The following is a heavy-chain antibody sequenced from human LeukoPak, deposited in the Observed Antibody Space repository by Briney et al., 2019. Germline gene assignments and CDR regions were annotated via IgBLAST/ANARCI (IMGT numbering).Heavy chain of an antibody. J-gene: IGHJ4*02. V-gene: IGHV3-48*03. Sequence: QSGGSLRLSCAASGFTFSSYEMNWVRQAPGKGLEWVSYISSSGSTIYYADSVKGRFTISRDNAKNSLYLQMNSLRAEDTAVYYCARDPAYDFWSGYYRGGFDYRGQGTLVTVSS. CDR3: ARDPAYDFWSGYYRGGFDY. CDR2: ISSSGSTI. D-gene: IGHD3-3*01. CDR1: GFTFSSYE.